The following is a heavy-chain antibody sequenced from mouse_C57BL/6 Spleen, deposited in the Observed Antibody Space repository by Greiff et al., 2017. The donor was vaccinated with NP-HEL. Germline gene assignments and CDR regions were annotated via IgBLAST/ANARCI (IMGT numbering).Heavy chain of an antibody. J-gene: IGHJ4*01. CDR2: FYPGSGSI. CDR3: ARHEEGYYGSSHYYAMDY. D-gene: IGHD1-1*01. Sequence: VQLQQSGAELVKPGASVKLSCKASGYTFTEYTIHWVKQRSGQGLEWIGWFYPGSGSIKYNEKFKDKATLTADKSSSTVYMELSRLTSEDSAVYVCARHEEGYYGSSHYYAMDYWSQGTSVTASS. V-gene: IGHV1-62-2*01. CDR1: GYTFTEYT.